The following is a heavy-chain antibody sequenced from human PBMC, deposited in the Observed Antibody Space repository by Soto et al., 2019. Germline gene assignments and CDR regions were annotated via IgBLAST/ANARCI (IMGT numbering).Heavy chain of an antibody. D-gene: IGHD2-15*01. Sequence: SETLSLTCTVSGGSISSYYWIWIRQPPGKGLEWIGCIYYSGSTNYNPSLKSRVTISVDTSKNQFSLKLSSVTAADTAVYYCARSYRRYCSGGSCYSYYYYYMDVWGKGTTVTVSS. CDR3: ARSYRRYCSGGSCYSYYYYYMDV. J-gene: IGHJ6*03. CDR2: IYYSGST. V-gene: IGHV4-59*01. CDR1: GGSISSYY.